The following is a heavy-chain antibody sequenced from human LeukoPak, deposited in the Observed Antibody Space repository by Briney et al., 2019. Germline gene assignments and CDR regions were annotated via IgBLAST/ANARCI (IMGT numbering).Heavy chain of an antibody. D-gene: IGHD4-23*01. CDR1: GFTFSNYW. CDR2: INSDGSST. Sequence: PGGSLRLSCAASGFTFSNYWMHWVRQAPGKGLVWVSRINSDGSSTSYADSVKGRFTISRDNAKNTLYLQMNSLRAEDTAVYYCAKSNGIGPTVVWEWDAFDIWGQGTMVTVSS. V-gene: IGHV3-74*01. J-gene: IGHJ3*02. CDR3: AKSNGIGPTVVWEWDAFDI.